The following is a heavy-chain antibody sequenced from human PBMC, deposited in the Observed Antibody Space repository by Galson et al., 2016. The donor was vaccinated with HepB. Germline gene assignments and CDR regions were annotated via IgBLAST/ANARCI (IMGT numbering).Heavy chain of an antibody. D-gene: IGHD3-16*01. CDR3: ARDDYFRLGY. Sequence: SLRLSCAASGFTFRTYAMSWVRQAPGKGLECVSSISGGGGSTYYADSVKGRFIISRDNSKNTLYLQLNSLRDEDTAVYYCARDDYFRLGYWGQGTLVTVSS. CDR1: GFTFRTYA. CDR2: ISGGGGST. V-gene: IGHV3-23*01. J-gene: IGHJ4*02.